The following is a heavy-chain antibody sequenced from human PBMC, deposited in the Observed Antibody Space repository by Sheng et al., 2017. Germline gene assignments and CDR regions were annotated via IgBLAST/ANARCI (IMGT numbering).Heavy chain of an antibody. V-gene: IGHV4-38-2*01. CDR1: GYSISSGYY. Sequence: QVQLQESGPGLVKPSENLSLTCAVSGYSISSGYYWGWIRQPPGKGLEWIGSIYHSGSTYYNPSLKSRVTISVDTSKNQFSLKLSSVTAADTAVYYCARGSAIVVVVAAIHYWGQGTLGHRLL. D-gene: IGHD2-15*01. CDR3: ARGSAIVVVVAAIHY. J-gene: IGHJ4*02. CDR2: IYHSGST.